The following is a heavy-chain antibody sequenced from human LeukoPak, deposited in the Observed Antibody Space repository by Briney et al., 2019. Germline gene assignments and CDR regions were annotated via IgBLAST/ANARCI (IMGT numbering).Heavy chain of an antibody. CDR2: ISGSGGYT. Sequence: PGGSLRLSCAASKFTFSTFSMSWVRQAPGKGLEWVSSISGSGGYTYYADSVKGRFTISRDNSKNTLYLQMNSLRAEDTAVYYCARILDSAWGELGYWGQGTLVTVSS. CDR3: ARILDSAWGELGY. V-gene: IGHV3-23*01. J-gene: IGHJ4*02. D-gene: IGHD6-19*01. CDR1: KFTFSTFS.